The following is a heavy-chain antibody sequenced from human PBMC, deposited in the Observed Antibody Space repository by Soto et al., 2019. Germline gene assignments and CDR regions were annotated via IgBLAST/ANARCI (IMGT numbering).Heavy chain of an antibody. CDR2: IYYSGST. V-gene: IGHV4-39*01. D-gene: IGHD3-10*01. Sequence: LETLSHTCTVSGGSSISSSYYWGWIRKPPGKGLEWIGSIYYSGSTYYNPSLKSRVTISVDTSKNQFSLKLSSVTAADTAVYYCARQPNVYYYGSGSLGYFDYWGQGTLVTVSS. CDR3: ARQPNVYYYGSGSLGYFDY. CDR1: GGSSISSSYY. J-gene: IGHJ4*02.